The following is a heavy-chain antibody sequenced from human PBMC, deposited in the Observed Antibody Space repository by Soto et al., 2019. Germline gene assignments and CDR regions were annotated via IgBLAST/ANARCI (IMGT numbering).Heavy chain of an antibody. Sequence: PSETLSLTCTVSGGSISSGGYYWSWIRQPPGKGLEWIGEINHSGSTKYNPSLLSRVTISVDTSKNEFSLRLSSVTAADTAVYYCARLNGYWISTNRHGYYGMAVWGQGTTVTVSS. D-gene: IGHD2-2*03. CDR1: GGSISSGGYY. V-gene: IGHV4-39*01. CDR3: ARLNGYWISTNRHGYYGMAV. CDR2: INHSGST. J-gene: IGHJ6*02.